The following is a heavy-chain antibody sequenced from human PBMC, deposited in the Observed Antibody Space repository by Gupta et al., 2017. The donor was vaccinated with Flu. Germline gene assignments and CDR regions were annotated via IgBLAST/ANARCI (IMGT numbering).Heavy chain of an antibody. CDR1: GFTFDDYA. J-gene: IGHJ4*02. Sequence: EVQLVESGGGLVQPGRSLRLSCEASGFTFDDYAMHWVRQAPGKGLEWVSGISWNSGSIGYADSVKGRFTISRDNAKNSLYLQMNSLRAEDTALYYCAKEIIQQLPGGGADYWGQGTLVTVSS. CDR2: ISWNSGSI. V-gene: IGHV3-9*01. CDR3: AKEIIQQLPGGGADY. D-gene: IGHD6-13*01.